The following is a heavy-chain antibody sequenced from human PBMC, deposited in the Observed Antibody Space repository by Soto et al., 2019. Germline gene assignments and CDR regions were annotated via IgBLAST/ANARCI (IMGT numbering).Heavy chain of an antibody. J-gene: IGHJ6*02. CDR1: GYTSSSYG. CDR3: ATKDDHKDDQPYYYGMDV. CDR2: ISVFNGDT. D-gene: IGHD3-16*01. V-gene: IGHV1-18*01. Sequence: GASVKVSCKALGYTSSSYGINWVRQAPGQGLEWMGWISVFNGDTKYAQKFQGRVAITKDPGTSTAHMELRSLRSDDAAVYFCATKDDHKDDQPYYYGMDVWGQGTTFTVSS.